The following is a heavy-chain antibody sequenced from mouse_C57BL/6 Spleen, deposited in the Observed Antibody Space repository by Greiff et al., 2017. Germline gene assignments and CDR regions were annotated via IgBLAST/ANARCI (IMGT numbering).Heavy chain of an antibody. V-gene: IGHV5-4*01. D-gene: IGHD2-1*01. J-gene: IGHJ4*01. CDR3: ARWGMGGNYSYSMDY. Sequence: EVQGVESGGGLVKPGGSLKLSCAASGFTFSSYAMSWVRQTPEKGLEWVATICDGGSYNKYPDNVKGRYTISIDPAKNNWYLQLSHLQSEDTAMYYCARWGMGGNYSYSMDYWGQGTSVTVSS. CDR1: GFTFSSYA. CDR2: ICDGGSYN.